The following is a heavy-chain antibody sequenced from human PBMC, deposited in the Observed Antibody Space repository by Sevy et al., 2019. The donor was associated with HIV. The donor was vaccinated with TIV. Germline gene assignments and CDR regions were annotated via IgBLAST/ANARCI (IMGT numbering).Heavy chain of an antibody. V-gene: IGHV4-59*01. CDR3: ARGIAAPRGMDV. Sequence: SETLSLTCTVSGDSISGYYWSWIRQPPGKGLEWIGYFFYSGSTNYNPSLKSRVTISVDTTRNQFSLKVRSVTAADTAVYYGARGIAAPRGMDVWGQGTTVTVSS. CDR2: FFYSGST. CDR1: GDSISGYY. D-gene: IGHD6-13*01. J-gene: IGHJ6*02.